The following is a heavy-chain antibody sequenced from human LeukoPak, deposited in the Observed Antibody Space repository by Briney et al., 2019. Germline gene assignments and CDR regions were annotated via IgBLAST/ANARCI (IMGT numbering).Heavy chain of an antibody. V-gene: IGHV5-51*01. CDR3: ARHKKMAEYQLLTLPRAFDI. Sequence: GESLKISCKGSGYSFTSYWIGWVRQMPGKGLEWMGIIYSGDSDTRYSPSFQGQVTISADKSISTAYLQWSSLKASDTAMYYCARHKKMAEYQLLTLPRAFDIWGQGTMVTVSS. CDR1: GYSFTSYW. D-gene: IGHD2-2*01. CDR2: IYSGDSDT. J-gene: IGHJ3*02.